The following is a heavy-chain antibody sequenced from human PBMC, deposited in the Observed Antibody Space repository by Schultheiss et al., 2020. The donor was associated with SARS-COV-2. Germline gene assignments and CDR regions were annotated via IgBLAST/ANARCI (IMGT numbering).Heavy chain of an antibody. D-gene: IGHD6-13*01. CDR2: INHSGST. V-gene: IGHV4-34*01. Sequence: GSLRLSCAASGFTFSDYYMSWIRQAPGKGLEWIGEINHSGSTNYNPSLKSRVTISVDTSKNQFSLKLSSVTAADTAVYYCARGRAGDSSIRSPVMDVWGQGTTVTVSS. CDR3: ARGRAGDSSIRSPVMDV. CDR1: GFTFSDYY. J-gene: IGHJ6*02.